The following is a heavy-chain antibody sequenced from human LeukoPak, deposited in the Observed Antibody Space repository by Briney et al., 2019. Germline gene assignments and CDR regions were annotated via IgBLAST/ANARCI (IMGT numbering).Heavy chain of an antibody. J-gene: IGHJ4*02. CDR2: INPNSGGT. V-gene: IGHV1-2*02. D-gene: IGHD1-26*01. CDR3: ARERGWESHHFDY. CDR1: GYTFTGYY. Sequence: ASVKVSCKASGYTFTGYYMHWVRQAPGQGLEWMGWINPNSGGTNYAQKFQGRVTMTRNTSISAAYMELSSLRSEDTAVYYCARERGWESHHFDYWGQGTLVTVSS.